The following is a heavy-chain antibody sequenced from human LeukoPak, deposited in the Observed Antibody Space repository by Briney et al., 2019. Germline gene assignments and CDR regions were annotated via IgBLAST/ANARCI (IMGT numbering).Heavy chain of an antibody. D-gene: IGHD6-25*01. CDR1: GFTFSDYY. J-gene: IGHJ4*02. Sequence: GGSLRLSCAASGFTFSDYYMSWIRQAPGKGLEWVSYISSSGSTIYYADSVKGRFTISRDNAKNSLYLRMNSLRAEDTALYYCAKGDFWGYSSGRGCYFGYWGQGTLVTVSS. CDR2: ISSSGSTI. V-gene: IGHV3-11*01. CDR3: AKGDFWGYSSGRGCYFGY.